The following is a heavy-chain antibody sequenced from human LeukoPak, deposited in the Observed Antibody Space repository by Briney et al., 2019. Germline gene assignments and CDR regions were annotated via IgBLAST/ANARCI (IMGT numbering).Heavy chain of an antibody. J-gene: IGHJ3*02. CDR1: GYTFTSYD. D-gene: IGHD7-27*01. Sequence: ASVKVSCKASGYTFTSYDINWVRQATGQGLEWMGWINPNSGGTNYAQKFQGRVTMTRDTSISTAYMELSRLRSDDTAVYYCARAEWTNWGHTSGHAFDIWGQGTMVTVSS. V-gene: IGHV1-2*02. CDR3: ARAEWTNWGHTSGHAFDI. CDR2: INPNSGGT.